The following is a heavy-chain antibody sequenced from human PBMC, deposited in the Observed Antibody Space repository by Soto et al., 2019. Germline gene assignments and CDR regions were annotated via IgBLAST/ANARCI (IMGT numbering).Heavy chain of an antibody. CDR1: GGSFSGYY. V-gene: IGHV4-34*01. CDR3: ARGGNYYYYYGMDV. J-gene: IGHJ6*02. Sequence: ASETLSLTCAVYGGSFSGYYWSWIRQPPGKGLEWMGEINHSGSTNYNPSLKSRVTISVDTSKNQFSLKLSSVTAADTAVYYCARGGNYYYYYGMDVWGQGTAVTVSS. CDR2: INHSGST.